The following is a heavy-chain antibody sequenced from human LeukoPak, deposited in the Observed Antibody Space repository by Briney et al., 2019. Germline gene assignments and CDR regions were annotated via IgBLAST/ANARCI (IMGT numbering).Heavy chain of an antibody. J-gene: IGHJ5*02. CDR1: GFTFSDYA. V-gene: IGHV3-23*01. CDR2: ISGSGLMT. Sequence: GGPLRLSCAASGFTFSDYAMPWVRQAPGKGLEWVATISGSGLMTYYADSVKGRFTVSGDNSKNTLYLQMSSLTAADTAVYYCAKDRSIGTYYTFDHWGQGTLVTVSS. D-gene: IGHD1-26*01. CDR3: AKDRSIGTYYTFDH.